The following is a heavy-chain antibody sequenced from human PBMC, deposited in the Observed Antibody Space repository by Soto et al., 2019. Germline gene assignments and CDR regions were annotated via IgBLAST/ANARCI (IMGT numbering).Heavy chain of an antibody. Sequence: QVQLVQSGAEVKKPGASVKVSCKASGYTFTSYDINWVRQATGQGLEWMGWMNPNSGNTGYAQKFQGRVTRTRSTYISTAYRGRGSLRSGDAAVYYCARARRGRFGELSGYHWFDPWGQGTLVTVSS. V-gene: IGHV1-8*01. J-gene: IGHJ5*02. CDR2: MNPNSGNT. D-gene: IGHD3-10*01. CDR1: GYTFTSYD. CDR3: ARARRGRFGELSGYHWFDP.